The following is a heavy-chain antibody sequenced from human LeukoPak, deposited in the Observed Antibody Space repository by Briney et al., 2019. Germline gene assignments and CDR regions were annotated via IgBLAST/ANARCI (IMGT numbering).Heavy chain of an antibody. J-gene: IGHJ4*02. CDR1: GFTFSSYA. CDR3: AKTFYSSGYPIDY. D-gene: IGHD3-22*01. V-gene: IGHV3-23*01. Sequence: GGSLRLSCAASGFTFSSYAMSWVRQAPGKGLEWVSAISGSGGSTYYADSVKGRFTISRDNSKNTLYLQMNSLGAEDTAVYYCAKTFYSSGYPIDYWGQGTLVTVSS. CDR2: ISGSGGST.